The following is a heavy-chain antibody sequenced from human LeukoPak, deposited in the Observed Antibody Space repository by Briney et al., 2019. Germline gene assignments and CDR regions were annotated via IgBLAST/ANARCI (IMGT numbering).Heavy chain of an antibody. D-gene: IGHD1-26*01. J-gene: IGHJ5*02. CDR2: INPNSGGT. CDR3: ARLGRIVGATEGFGPTAPSDP. V-gene: IGHV1-2*02. CDR1: GYTFTGYY. Sequence: ASVKVSCKASGYTFTGYYMHWVRQAPGQGLEWMGWINPNSGGTNYAQKFQGRVTMTRDKSISTAYLQWSSLKASDTAMYYCARLGRIVGATEGFGPTAPSDPWGQGTLVTVSS.